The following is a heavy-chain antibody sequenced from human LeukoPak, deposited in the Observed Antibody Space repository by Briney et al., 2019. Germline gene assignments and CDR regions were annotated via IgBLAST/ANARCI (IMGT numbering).Heavy chain of an antibody. D-gene: IGHD4-17*01. CDR2: IWYDGSSK. J-gene: IGHJ4*02. CDR3: ARGLQLTTVTPDF. Sequence: GKSLRLSCEASGFTFSRSGMHWVRQAPGKGLEWLAVIWYDGSSKYYADSVKGRFTISRDNSKNTLYLQMDSLRVEDTALYYCARGLQLTTVTPDFWGQGTLVTVSS. CDR1: GFTFSRSG. V-gene: IGHV3-33*01.